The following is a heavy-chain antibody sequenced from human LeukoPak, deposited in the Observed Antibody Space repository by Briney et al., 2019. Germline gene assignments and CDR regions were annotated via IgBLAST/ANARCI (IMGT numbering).Heavy chain of an antibody. Sequence: PGGSLRLSCAASGFIFTTYAMSWVRQAPGKEQEWISTIRGDGYTYYADSVKGRFTVSRDNAENTLSLQMDSLRADDTALYYCAKGRIDPNLVLQYWGQGTLVTVSS. CDR3: AKGRIDPNLVLQY. V-gene: IGHV3-23*01. D-gene: IGHD4/OR15-4a*01. J-gene: IGHJ4*02. CDR1: GFIFTTYA. CDR2: IRGDGYT.